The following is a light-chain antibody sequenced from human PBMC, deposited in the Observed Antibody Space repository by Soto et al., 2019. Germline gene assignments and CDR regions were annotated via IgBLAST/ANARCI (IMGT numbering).Light chain of an antibody. V-gene: IGLV1-44*01. CDR1: TSNIGTNT. Sequence: QSVLTQPPSASGTPGQAVTISCSGSTSNIGTNTVKWYQRVPGSAPKILIYNDVQRPSGVPDRFSGSKSGTSASLVISGLQSEDEADYYCAAWDDSVWVFGGGTKVTVL. CDR3: AAWDDSVWV. J-gene: IGLJ3*02. CDR2: NDV.